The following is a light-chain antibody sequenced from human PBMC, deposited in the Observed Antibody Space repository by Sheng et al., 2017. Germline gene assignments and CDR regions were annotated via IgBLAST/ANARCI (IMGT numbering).Light chain of an antibody. CDR2: TAS. CDR3: QHYGSSPRPST. Sequence: EIVLTQSPDTLSLSPGERATLSCRTSQSVSSSHLAWYQQKPGQAPRLLIYTASTRATGIPDRFSGSGSGTDFTLIIRRLEPEDFAVYYCQHYGSSPRPSTFG. J-gene: IGKJ1*01. V-gene: IGKV3-20*01. CDR1: QSVSSSH.